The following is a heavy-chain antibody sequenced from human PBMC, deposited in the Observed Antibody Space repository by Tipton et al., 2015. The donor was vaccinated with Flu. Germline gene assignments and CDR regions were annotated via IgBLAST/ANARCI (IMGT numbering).Heavy chain of an antibody. CDR2: IYYSGST. CDR3: ARDLRLVIAVAGFDP. D-gene: IGHD6-19*01. J-gene: IGHJ5*02. Sequence: LRLSCTVSGGSISSSSYYWGWIRQPPGKGLEWIGSIYYSGSTYYNPSLKSRVTISVDTSKNQFSLKLSSVTAADTAVDYCARDLRLVIAVAGFDPWGQGTLVTVSS. V-gene: IGHV4-39*07. CDR1: GGSISSSSYY.